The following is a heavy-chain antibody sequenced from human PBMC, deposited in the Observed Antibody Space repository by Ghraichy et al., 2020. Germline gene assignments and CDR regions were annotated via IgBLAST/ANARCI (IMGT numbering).Heavy chain of an antibody. Sequence: SETLSLTCTVSGDPISNYYWSWIRQPAGKGLEWIGRIYTSGSTNYNPSLKGRATMSVDTSKNQFSLTLTSVTAADTAVYYCARDRYGSGNFFDYWGQGTLVTVSS. D-gene: IGHD3-10*01. CDR3: ARDRYGSGNFFDY. CDR2: IYTSGST. J-gene: IGHJ4*02. V-gene: IGHV4-4*07. CDR1: GDPISNYY.